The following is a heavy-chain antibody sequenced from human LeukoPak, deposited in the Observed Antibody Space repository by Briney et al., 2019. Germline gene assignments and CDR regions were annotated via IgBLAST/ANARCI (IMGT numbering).Heavy chain of an antibody. CDR1: GFTFSSYG. CDR2: IWYDGSNK. V-gene: IGHV3-33*01. J-gene: IGHJ4*02. CDR3: ARDPSVAGIFDY. Sequence: PGGSLRLSCAASGFTFSSYGMHWVRQAPGKGLEWVAVIWYDGSNKYYADSVKGRFTISRDNSENTLYLQMNSLRAEDTAVYYCARDPSVAGIFDYWGQGTLVTVSS. D-gene: IGHD6-19*01.